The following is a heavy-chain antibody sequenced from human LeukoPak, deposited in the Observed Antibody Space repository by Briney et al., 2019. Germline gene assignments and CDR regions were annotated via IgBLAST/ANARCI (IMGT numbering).Heavy chain of an antibody. J-gene: IGHJ3*02. V-gene: IGHV3-48*03. Sequence: GGSLRLSCAASGFTFSSYEMNWVRQAPGKGLEWVSYISSSGSTIYYADSVKGRFTISRDNAKNSLYLQMNSLRAEDTAVYYCAREWLHDAFDIWGQGTMVTVSS. CDR2: ISSSGSTI. D-gene: IGHD5-12*01. CDR3: AREWLHDAFDI. CDR1: GFTFSSYE.